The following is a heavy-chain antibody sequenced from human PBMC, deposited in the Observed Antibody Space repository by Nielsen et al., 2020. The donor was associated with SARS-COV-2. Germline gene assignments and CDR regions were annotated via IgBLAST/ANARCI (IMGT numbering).Heavy chain of an antibody. J-gene: IGHJ3*02. D-gene: IGHD1-26*01. CDR2: IYRSDNS. Sequence: GESLKISCAASGFTFSSYEMNWVRQAPGKGLEWLSIIYRSDNSYYADSVKGRFTISRDNSKNTLYLQMNSLSGDDTAVYYCASGSGDSLAFDIWGQGTMVIVSS. CDR1: GFTFSSYE. V-gene: IGHV3-53*01. CDR3: ASGSGDSLAFDI.